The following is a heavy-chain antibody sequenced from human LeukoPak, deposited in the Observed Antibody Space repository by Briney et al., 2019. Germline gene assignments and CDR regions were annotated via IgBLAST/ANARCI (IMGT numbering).Heavy chain of an antibody. CDR3: ARTPYDIFNYYYYMDV. D-gene: IGHD3-9*01. CDR2: ISSSGSTI. Sequence: GGSLRLSCAASGFTFSDYYMNWIRQAPGKGLEWVSYISSSGSTIYYADSVKGRFTISRDNAKNSLYLQMNSLRAEDTAVYYCARTPYDIFNYYYYMDVWGKGTTVTISS. CDR1: GFTFSDYY. J-gene: IGHJ6*03. V-gene: IGHV3-11*04.